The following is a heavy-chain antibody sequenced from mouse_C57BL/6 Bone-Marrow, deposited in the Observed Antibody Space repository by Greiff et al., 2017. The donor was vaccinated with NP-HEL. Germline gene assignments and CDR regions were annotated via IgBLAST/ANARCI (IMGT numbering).Heavy chain of an antibody. CDR2: ISYDGSN. D-gene: IGHD1-1*01. J-gene: IGHJ3*01. Sequence: EVQLQESGPGLVKPSLSLSLTCSVTGYSIISGYYWNWIRQFPGNKLEWMAYISYDGSNNYNPSLKNRISITRDISKNQFFLKLTSVTTEDTATYYCAREGGYYGSPFAYWGQGTLVTVSA. CDR1: GYSIISGYY. V-gene: IGHV3-6*01. CDR3: AREGGYYGSPFAY.